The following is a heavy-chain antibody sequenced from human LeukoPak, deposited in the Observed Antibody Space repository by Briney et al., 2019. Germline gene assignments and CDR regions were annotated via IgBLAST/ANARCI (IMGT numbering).Heavy chain of an antibody. CDR1: GYTFTGYY. Sequence: ASVKVSCKASGYTFTGYYMHWVRQAPGQGLEWMGSINPNSGGTNYAQKFQGRVTMTRDTSISTVYMELSRLTSDDTAVYYCARGRKANGYNYSDYWGQGTLVTVSS. CDR3: ARGRKANGYNYSDY. D-gene: IGHD5-12*01. J-gene: IGHJ4*02. V-gene: IGHV1-2*02. CDR2: INPNSGGT.